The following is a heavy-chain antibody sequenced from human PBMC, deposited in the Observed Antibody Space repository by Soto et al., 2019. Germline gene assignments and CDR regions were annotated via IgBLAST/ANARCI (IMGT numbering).Heavy chain of an antibody. J-gene: IGHJ4*02. CDR1: GFTFSSFG. CDR3: AKDLREMATIRPDY. V-gene: IGHV3-30*18. CDR2: ISYDGIDK. D-gene: IGHD5-12*01. Sequence: GGSLRLSCAASGFTFSSFGIHWVRQAPGKGLEWVAVISYDGIDKNYGDSVKGRFTISRENSKNMVYLQMNSLRAEDTAVYYCAKDLREMATIRPDYSGQAILVTVSS.